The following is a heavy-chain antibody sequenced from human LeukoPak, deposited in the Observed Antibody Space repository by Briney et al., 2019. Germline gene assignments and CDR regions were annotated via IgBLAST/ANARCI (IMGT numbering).Heavy chain of an antibody. V-gene: IGHV1-69*04. CDR1: GGTFSSYA. J-gene: IGHJ4*02. D-gene: IGHD6-19*01. CDR2: IIPILGIA. Sequence: ASVKVSCKASGGTFSSYAISWMRQAPGQGLEWMGRIIPILGIANYAQKFQGRVTITADKSTSTAYMELSSLRSEDTAVYYCARDRGSSGEGDLDYWGQGTLVTVSS. CDR3: ARDRGSSGEGDLDY.